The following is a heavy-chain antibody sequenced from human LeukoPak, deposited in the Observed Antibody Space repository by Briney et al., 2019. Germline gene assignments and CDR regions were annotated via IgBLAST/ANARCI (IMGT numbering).Heavy chain of an antibody. CDR1: GESFSIYY. J-gene: IGHJ4*01. V-gene: IGHV4-34*01. CDR3: ARPGLAYCGGDCYSTEGYYFDY. CDR2: INHSGNT. D-gene: IGHD2-21*01. Sequence: SETLSLTCAVYGESFSIYYYSWIRQPPGKGLEWIGEINHSGNTSYNPSLKSRVTISVDTSKNQFSLRLSSLTAADTAMYYCARPGLAYCGGDCYSTEGYYFDYWSQGTLVTVSS.